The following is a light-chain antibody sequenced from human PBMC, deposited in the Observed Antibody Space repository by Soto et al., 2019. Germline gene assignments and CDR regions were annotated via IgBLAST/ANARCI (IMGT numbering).Light chain of an antibody. CDR1: SSDVGGYDY. CDR3: GSFTTSRIWV. Sequence: QSALTQPPSASGSPGQSVTISCTGTSSDVGGYDYVSWYQQHPGKAPKLIIYDVTKRPSGVPDRFSGSKSGNTASLTISGLQVEDEAEYFCGSFTTSRIWVFGGGTKLTVL. J-gene: IGLJ3*02. CDR2: DVT. V-gene: IGLV2-8*01.